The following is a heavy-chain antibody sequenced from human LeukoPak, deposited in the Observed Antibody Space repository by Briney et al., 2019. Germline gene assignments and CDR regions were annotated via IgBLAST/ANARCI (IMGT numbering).Heavy chain of an antibody. CDR2: INPSGGST. D-gene: IGHD5-24*01. V-gene: IGHV1-46*01. CDR1: GYTFTSYY. Sequence: ASVKVSCKASGYTFTSYYMHWVRQAPGQGLEWMGIINPSGGSTSYAQKFQGRVTMTRDTSTSTVYMELSSLRSEDTAVYYCARPTEMATIFSTHEDAFDIWGQGTMVTVSS. J-gene: IGHJ3*02. CDR3: ARPTEMATIFSTHEDAFDI.